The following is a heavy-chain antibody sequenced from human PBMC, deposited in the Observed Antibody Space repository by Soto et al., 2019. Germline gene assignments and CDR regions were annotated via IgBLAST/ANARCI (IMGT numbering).Heavy chain of an antibody. CDR1: GGTFSSYA. V-gene: IGHV1-69*12. CDR3: AREVRIAAAFYGMDV. CDR2: IIPIFGTA. J-gene: IGHJ6*02. Sequence: QVQLVQSGAEVKKPGSSVKVSCKASGGTFSSYAISWVRQAPGQGLEWMGGIIPIFGTANYAQKFQGRVTIXXDXSXXTAYMELSSLRSEDTAVYYCAREVRIAAAFYGMDVWGQGTTVTVSS. D-gene: IGHD6-13*01.